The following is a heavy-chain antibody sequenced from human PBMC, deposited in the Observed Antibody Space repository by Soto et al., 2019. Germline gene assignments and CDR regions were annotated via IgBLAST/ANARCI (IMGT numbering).Heavy chain of an antibody. Sequence: QVQLQESGPGLVKPSETLSLTCTVSGGSINPYYWSWFRQPPGKGLEWIGSIYYRGRANSNPSLTSRLTISVDTSQNQFSLKLTSGTAADTAIYYCVRANYFDFWGQGTLVTVSS. CDR2: IYYRGRA. V-gene: IGHV4-59*01. J-gene: IGHJ4*02. CDR1: GGSINPYY. CDR3: VRANYFDF.